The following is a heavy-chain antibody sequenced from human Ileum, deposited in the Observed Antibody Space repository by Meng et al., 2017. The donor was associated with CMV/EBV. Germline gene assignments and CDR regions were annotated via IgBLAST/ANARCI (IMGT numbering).Heavy chain of an antibody. CDR3: AKGGLTCTITGCYGLAWLDP. CDR1: GDSIISGYY. Sequence: SETLSLTCTVSGDSIISGYYWSWIRQSPGKGLEWIGSIFYTGTTYYNPSLKSRLTMSVDTSQNQMSLQLSSVTAADTAIYYCAKGGLTCTITGCYGLAWLDPWGQGTLVTVSS. D-gene: IGHD2-2*01. CDR2: IFYTGTT. V-gene: IGHV4-31*03. J-gene: IGHJ5*02.